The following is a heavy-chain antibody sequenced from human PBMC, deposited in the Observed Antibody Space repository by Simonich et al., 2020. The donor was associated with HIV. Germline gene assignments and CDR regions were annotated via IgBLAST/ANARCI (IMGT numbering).Heavy chain of an antibody. J-gene: IGHJ4*02. CDR1: GFTFDDYA. Sequence: EVQLVESGGGLVQPGRSLRLSCAASGFTFDDYAMHWVRQAQVKGLGGVSGISWNSGSIGYADSVKGRFTISRDNAKNSLYLQMNSLRAEDMALYYCAKDRYSSSSGSFDYWGQGTLVTVSS. CDR3: AKDRYSSSSGSFDY. CDR2: ISWNSGSI. D-gene: IGHD6-6*01. V-gene: IGHV3-9*03.